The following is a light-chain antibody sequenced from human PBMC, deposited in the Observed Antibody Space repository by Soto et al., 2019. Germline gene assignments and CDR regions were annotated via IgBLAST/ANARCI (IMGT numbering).Light chain of an antibody. Sequence: IHMTLSASSLSASVGYRVTITCRASQSISSYLNWYQQKPGKAPKLLIYAASSLQSGVPSRFSGSGSGTDFTLTISSLQPEDFATYYCQQSYSTPRTFGQGTRWIS. J-gene: IGKJ1*01. CDR3: QQSYSTPRT. CDR1: QSISSY. V-gene: IGKV1-39*01. CDR2: AAS.